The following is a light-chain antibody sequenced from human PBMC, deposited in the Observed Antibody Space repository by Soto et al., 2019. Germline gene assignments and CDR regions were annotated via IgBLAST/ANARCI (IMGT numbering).Light chain of an antibody. V-gene: IGLV1-51*01. CDR3: GSWDSSLSAYV. CDR1: SSNIGGNS. Sequence: QSALTQPPSVSAAPGQRGTISCSGNSSNIGGNSVSWYQQLPGTAPKLLIYDDDKRPSGIPDRFSGSKSGTSATLGITGFQTGDEADYYCGSWDSSLSAYVFGTGTKVTVL. J-gene: IGLJ1*01. CDR2: DDD.